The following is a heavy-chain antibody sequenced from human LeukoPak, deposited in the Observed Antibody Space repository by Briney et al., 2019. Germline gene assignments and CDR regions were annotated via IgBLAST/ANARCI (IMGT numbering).Heavy chain of an antibody. CDR2: INPNSGGT. J-gene: IGHJ4*02. Sequence: ASVKVSCKASGYTFTGYYMHWVRQAPGQGLEWMGWINPNSGGTNYAQKFQGRVTMTRDTSNSTAYMELSRLKSDDTAVYYCARPYYDSSGYQNFDYWGQGTLVTVSS. D-gene: IGHD3-22*01. CDR1: GYTFTGYY. V-gene: IGHV1-2*02. CDR3: ARPYYDSSGYQNFDY.